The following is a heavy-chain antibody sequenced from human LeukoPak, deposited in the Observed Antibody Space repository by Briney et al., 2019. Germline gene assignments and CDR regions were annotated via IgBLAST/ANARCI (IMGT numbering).Heavy chain of an antibody. Sequence: ASVKVSCKASGDTFSSYYMHWVRQAPGQGLEWMGIINPSGGSITYAQMFQGRVTMTGDMSTSTVYMELSSLRSEDTSVYYCARGRHYYESSDYYYEGDAFDVWGQGTMVTVSS. J-gene: IGHJ3*01. V-gene: IGHV1-46*01. CDR2: INPSGGSI. CDR1: GDTFSSYY. CDR3: ARGRHYYESSDYYYEGDAFDV. D-gene: IGHD3-22*01.